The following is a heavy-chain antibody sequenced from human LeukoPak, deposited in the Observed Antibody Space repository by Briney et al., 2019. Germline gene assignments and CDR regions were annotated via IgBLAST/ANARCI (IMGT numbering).Heavy chain of an antibody. Sequence: GGSLRLSGAAPGFTFDVYAMHWVRQPQGKGLEWVSLISGDGGSTYYADSVKGRFTISRDNSKNSLYLQMNSLRTEDTALYYCAKEIHVDTAMAVYYYYGMDVWGQGTTVTVSS. CDR1: GFTFDVYA. CDR3: AKEIHVDTAMAVYYYYGMDV. CDR2: ISGDGGST. J-gene: IGHJ6*02. V-gene: IGHV3-43*02. D-gene: IGHD5-18*01.